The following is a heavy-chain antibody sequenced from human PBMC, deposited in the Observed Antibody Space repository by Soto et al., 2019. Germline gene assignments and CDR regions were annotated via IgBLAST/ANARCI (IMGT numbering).Heavy chain of an antibody. CDR2: ITQSGRA. J-gene: IGHJ4*02. V-gene: IGHV4-34*01. CDR1: GGAFSGYI. CDR3: ERGQGLIAGSRYFPL. Sequence: SETLSLTCTVSGGAFSGYILTWIRQPPGEGLEWVGEITQSGRANYSPSLKSRLSISLDTSKTQFFLDLNSRTAAATAVYYCERGQGLIAGSRYFPLWGQGSPVTVSS. D-gene: IGHD3-10*01.